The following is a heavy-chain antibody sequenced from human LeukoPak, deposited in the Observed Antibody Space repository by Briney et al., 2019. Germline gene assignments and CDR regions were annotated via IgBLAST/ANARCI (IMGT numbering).Heavy chain of an antibody. V-gene: IGHV4-4*07. Sequence: SETLSLTCTVSGGSISNYYWSWIRQPAGTGLEWIGRIYSSGTTNYNPSLKSRVSISVDTSKHQFSLKLRSVTAADTAVYYCARDTPEVYIAGALNIWGQGTMVAVSS. CDR3: ARDTPEVYIAGALNI. D-gene: IGHD2-15*01. J-gene: IGHJ3*02. CDR1: GGSISNYY. CDR2: IYSSGTT.